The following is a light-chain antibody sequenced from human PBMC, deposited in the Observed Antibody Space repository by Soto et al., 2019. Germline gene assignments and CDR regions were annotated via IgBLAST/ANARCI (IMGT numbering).Light chain of an antibody. CDR1: QGISSW. Sequence: DIQMTQAPSSVSASVGDRVTITCRASQGISSWVAWYQQKTGKAPKLLIYAAPSLQSGVPSRFSGSGSGTDFTLTISSLQPEDFATYYCQQADSFPLTLGGGTKVEIK. J-gene: IGKJ4*01. V-gene: IGKV1-12*01. CDR3: QQADSFPLT. CDR2: AAP.